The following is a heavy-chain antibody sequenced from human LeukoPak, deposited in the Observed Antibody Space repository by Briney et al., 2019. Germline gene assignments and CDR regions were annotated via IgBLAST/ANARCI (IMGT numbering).Heavy chain of an antibody. Sequence: GASVEVSCKVSGYTLTELSMHWVRQAPGKGLEWMGGFDPEDGETIYAQKFQGRVTMTEDTSTDTAYMELSSLRSEDTAVYYCATSRRSGSYYPTPDYWGQGTLVTVSS. CDR3: ATSRRSGSYYPTPDY. V-gene: IGHV1-24*01. J-gene: IGHJ4*02. CDR2: FDPEDGET. CDR1: GYTLTELS. D-gene: IGHD1-26*01.